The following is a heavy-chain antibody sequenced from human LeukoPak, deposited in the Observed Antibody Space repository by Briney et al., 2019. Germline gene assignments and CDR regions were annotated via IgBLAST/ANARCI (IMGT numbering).Heavy chain of an antibody. V-gene: IGHV3-23*01. CDR1: GFTFSSYA. D-gene: IGHD6-13*01. CDR2: ISGSGGST. Sequence: PGGSLRLSCAASGFTFSSYAMSWVRQAPGKGLEWVSAISGSGGSTYYADSVKGRFTISRDNPKNTLYLQMNSLRAEDTAVYYRAKELPLGAAAGIYFDYWGQGTLVTVSS. CDR3: AKELPLGAAAGIYFDY. J-gene: IGHJ4*02.